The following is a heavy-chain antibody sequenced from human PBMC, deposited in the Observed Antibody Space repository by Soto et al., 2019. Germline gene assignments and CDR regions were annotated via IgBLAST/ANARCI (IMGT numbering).Heavy chain of an antibody. J-gene: IGHJ4*02. CDR2: VSFDGRLQ. CDR1: GFSFSNFG. D-gene: IGHD4-4*01. Sequence: QVYLLESGGGVVQPGRSLRLSCAASGFSFSNFGMQWFRQAPGKGLVSVAVVSFDGRLQHYADSAKGRFTISRDNSENTVTLQMHSLRLEHTGTYYSVKAATVRVAHLFDSWGQGTLVTVS. V-gene: IGHV3-30*18. CDR3: VKAATVRVAHLFDS.